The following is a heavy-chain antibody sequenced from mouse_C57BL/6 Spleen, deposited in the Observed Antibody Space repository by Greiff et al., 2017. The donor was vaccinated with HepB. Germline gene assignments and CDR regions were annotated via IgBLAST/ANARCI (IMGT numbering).Heavy chain of an antibody. Sequence: EVQLVESGGGLVQPKGSLKLSCAASGFSFNTYAMNWVRQAPGKGLEWVARIRSKSNNYATYYADSVKDRFTISRDDSESMLYLQMNNLKTEDTAMYYCVRHGDGYLDAMDYWGQGTSVTVSS. J-gene: IGHJ4*01. D-gene: IGHD2-3*01. CDR3: VRHGDGYLDAMDY. V-gene: IGHV10-1*01. CDR1: GFSFNTYA. CDR2: IRSKSNNYAT.